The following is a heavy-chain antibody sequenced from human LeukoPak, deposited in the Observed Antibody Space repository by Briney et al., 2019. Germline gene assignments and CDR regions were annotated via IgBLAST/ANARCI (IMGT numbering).Heavy chain of an antibody. CDR2: ISGSGGST. V-gene: IGHV3-23*01. D-gene: IGHD4-11*01. J-gene: IGHJ3*02. CDR1: GFTFSSYA. Sequence: PGGSLRLSCAASGFTFSSYAMSWVRQAPGKGLEWVSAISGSGGSTYYADSVKGRFTISRDNAKNSLYLQMNSLRAEDTGVYYCARDTDPRPFDIWGQGTMVTVSS. CDR3: ARDTDPRPFDI.